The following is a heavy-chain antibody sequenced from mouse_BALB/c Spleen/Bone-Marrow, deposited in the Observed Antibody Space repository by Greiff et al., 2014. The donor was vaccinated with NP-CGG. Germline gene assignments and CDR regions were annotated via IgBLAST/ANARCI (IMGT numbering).Heavy chain of an antibody. CDR2: TDPANGNT. CDR1: GFNIKDTY. J-gene: IGHJ4*01. V-gene: IGHV14-3*02. D-gene: IGHD5-5*01. CDR3: SRGYYDYLFALDY. Sequence: VQLQQSGAELVKPGASVKLSCTASGFNIKDTYIYWVKQRPEQGLEWVGRTDPANGNTKYDPKFQGKATIAADTSSNTAYLQLSSLTSEDTAVYYCSRGYYDYLFALDYWGHGTSVTVSS.